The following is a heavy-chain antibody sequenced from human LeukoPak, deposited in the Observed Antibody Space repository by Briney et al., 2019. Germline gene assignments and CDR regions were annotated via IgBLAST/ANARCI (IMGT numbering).Heavy chain of an antibody. J-gene: IGHJ4*02. V-gene: IGHV4-34*01. Sequence: PSETLSLTCAVYGGSFSGYYWSWIRQPPGKGLEWIGEINHSGSTNYNPSLKSRVTISVDTSKNQFSLKLSSVTAADTAVYYCARTHRKQWLANYFDYWGQGTLVTVSS. CDR1: GGSFSGYY. D-gene: IGHD6-19*01. CDR2: INHSGST. CDR3: ARTHRKQWLANYFDY.